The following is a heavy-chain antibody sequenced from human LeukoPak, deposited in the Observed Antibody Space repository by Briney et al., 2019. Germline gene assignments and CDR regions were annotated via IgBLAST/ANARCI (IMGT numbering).Heavy chain of an antibody. Sequence: SETLSLTCAVYGGSFSGYYWSWLRQPPGKGLEWIGEINHSGSTNYNPSLKSRVTISVDTSKNQFSLKLSSVTAADTAVYYCARGQGDFWSGYYPPPDYGMDVWGQGTTVTVSS. CDR2: INHSGST. J-gene: IGHJ6*02. V-gene: IGHV4-34*01. CDR1: GGSFSGYY. D-gene: IGHD3-3*01. CDR3: ARGQGDFWSGYYPPPDYGMDV.